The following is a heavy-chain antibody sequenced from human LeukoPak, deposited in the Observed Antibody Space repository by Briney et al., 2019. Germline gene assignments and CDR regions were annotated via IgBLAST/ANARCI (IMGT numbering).Heavy chain of an antibody. CDR3: ARAKKGYNTYYYYYMDV. J-gene: IGHJ6*03. CDR2: IYTSGST. Sequence: SETLSLTCTVSGGSISSGSYYWSWIRQPAGTGLEWIGRIYTSGSTNYNPSLKSRVTISVDTSKNQFSLKLSSVTAADTAVYYCARAKKGYNTYYYYYMDVWGKGTTVTISS. V-gene: IGHV4-61*02. CDR1: GGSISSGSYY. D-gene: IGHD5-24*01.